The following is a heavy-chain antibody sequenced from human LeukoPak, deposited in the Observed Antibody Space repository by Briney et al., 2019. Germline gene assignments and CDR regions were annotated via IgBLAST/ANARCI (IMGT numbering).Heavy chain of an antibody. D-gene: IGHD3-22*01. CDR2: INQDGSEK. Sequence: GGSLRLSCAASGFTFSSYWMSWVRQAPGKGLEWVANINQDGSEKYSVDSVKGRFTISRDNAKNSLYLQMNSLRAEDTAVYYCARKYYSDSSGSDYWGQGTLVTVSS. V-gene: IGHV3-7*05. CDR3: ARKYYSDSSGSDY. CDR1: GFTFSSYW. J-gene: IGHJ4*02.